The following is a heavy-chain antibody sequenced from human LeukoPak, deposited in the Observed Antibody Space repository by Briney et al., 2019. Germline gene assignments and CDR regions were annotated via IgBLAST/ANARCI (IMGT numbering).Heavy chain of an antibody. V-gene: IGHV3-23*01. D-gene: IGHD3-10*01. CDR3: AKGDYGSGSYFLGPFDY. Sequence: PGGSLRLSCAASGFTFSSYAMSWVRQAPGKGLEWVSAISGSGGSTYYADSVKGRFTISRDNSKNTLYLQMNSLRAEDTALYYCAKGDYGSGSYFLGPFDYWGQGTLVTVSS. CDR2: ISGSGGST. CDR1: GFTFSSYA. J-gene: IGHJ4*02.